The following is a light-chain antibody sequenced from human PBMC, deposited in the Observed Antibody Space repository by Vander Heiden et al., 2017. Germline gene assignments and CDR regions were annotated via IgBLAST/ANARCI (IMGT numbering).Light chain of an antibody. J-gene: IGLJ2*01. CDR2: EIN. Sequence: QSALTQPPSASGSPGQSVTISCTGTNSDIGGYYYVSWYQHYPGRAPKPMLFEINKRDSGVPNRFSGCKSGDTAYLTVSGLQAEDEGDYYCSSYAGNNILIFGGGTTLTVL. CDR3: SSYAGNNILI. CDR1: NSDIGGYYY. V-gene: IGLV2-8*01.